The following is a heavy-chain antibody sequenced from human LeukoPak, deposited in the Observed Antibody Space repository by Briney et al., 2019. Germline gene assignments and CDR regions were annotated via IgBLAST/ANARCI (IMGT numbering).Heavy chain of an antibody. Sequence: GESLKISCKGSGYTFITYWIGWVRQMPGKGLEWMGIIYPSDSDTRYSPSFQGQVTISADKSTNTAYLQWSSLKASDTAMYYCARPDDYGGKPAAFNIWGQGTMVTVSS. CDR2: IYPSDSDT. D-gene: IGHD4-23*01. V-gene: IGHV5-51*01. J-gene: IGHJ3*02. CDR3: ARPDDYGGKPAAFNI. CDR1: GYTFITYW.